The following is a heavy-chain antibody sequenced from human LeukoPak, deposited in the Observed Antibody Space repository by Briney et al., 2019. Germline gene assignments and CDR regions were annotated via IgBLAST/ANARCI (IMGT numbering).Heavy chain of an antibody. CDR1: GFTFSSYG. CDR3: AKDSPVAGPFDY. Sequence: PGGSLRLSCAASGFTFSSYGMHWVRQAPGKGLEWVAVISYDGSNNYYADSVKGRFTISRDNSKNTLYLQMNSLRAEDTAVYYCAKDSPVAGPFDYWGQGTLVTVSS. J-gene: IGHJ4*02. CDR2: ISYDGSNN. D-gene: IGHD6-19*01. V-gene: IGHV3-30*18.